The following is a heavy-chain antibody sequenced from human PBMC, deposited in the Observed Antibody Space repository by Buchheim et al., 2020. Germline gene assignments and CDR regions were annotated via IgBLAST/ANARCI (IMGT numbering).Heavy chain of an antibody. V-gene: IGHV3-23*01. D-gene: IGHD3-10*01. CDR1: GFTFTSYA. J-gene: IGHJ4*02. CDR3: AKGQGSGTYSPFDY. CDR2: ISGSGGNT. Sequence: EVQLLESGGGLVQPGGSLRLSCAVSGFTFTSYAMSWVRQAPGKGLEWVSAISGSGGNTYYADSVKGRFTISRGPSGNTLSLQMNSLRAEDTAVYYCAKGQGSGTYSPFDYWGQGTL.